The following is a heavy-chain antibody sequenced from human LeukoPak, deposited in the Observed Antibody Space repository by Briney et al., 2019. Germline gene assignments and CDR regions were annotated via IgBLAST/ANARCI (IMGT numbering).Heavy chain of an antibody. D-gene: IGHD4-23*01. Sequence: PGGSLRLSCAASGFTFSNYGIHWVRQAPGKGLEGGAFIWYDGSNKYYADSVKGRFTISRDNSKNTLYLQMNSLRAEDTAVYYCAKDSGGNQFSYYMDVWSKGTTVTVSS. V-gene: IGHV3-30*02. CDR3: AKDSGGNQFSYYMDV. CDR2: IWYDGSNK. J-gene: IGHJ6*03. CDR1: GFTFSNYG.